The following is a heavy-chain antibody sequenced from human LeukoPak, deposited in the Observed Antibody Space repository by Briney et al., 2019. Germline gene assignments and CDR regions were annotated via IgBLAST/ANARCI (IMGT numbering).Heavy chain of an antibody. CDR1: GYTFTSYY. Sequence: ASVKASCKASGYTFTSYYMHWVRQAPGQGLEWMGIINPSGGSTSYAQKFQGRVTMTRDMSTSTVYMELSSLRSEDTAVYYCAKGRGWEASYYYYYMDVWGKGTTVTISS. D-gene: IGHD1-26*01. V-gene: IGHV1-46*01. J-gene: IGHJ6*03. CDR3: AKGRGWEASYYYYYMDV. CDR2: INPSGGST.